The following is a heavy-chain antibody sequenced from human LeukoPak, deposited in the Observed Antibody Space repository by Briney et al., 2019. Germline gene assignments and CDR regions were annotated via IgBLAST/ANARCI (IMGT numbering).Heavy chain of an antibody. CDR2: ISYDGSNK. Sequence: PGGSLRLSCAASGFTFSSYGMHWVRQAPGKGLEWMAVISYDGSNKYYADSVKGRFTISRDNSKNTLYLQMNSLRAEDTSVYYCAKQVVAAARPNWFDPWGQGTLVTVSS. D-gene: IGHD6-13*01. J-gene: IGHJ5*02. CDR1: GFTFSSYG. V-gene: IGHV3-30*18. CDR3: AKQVVAAARPNWFDP.